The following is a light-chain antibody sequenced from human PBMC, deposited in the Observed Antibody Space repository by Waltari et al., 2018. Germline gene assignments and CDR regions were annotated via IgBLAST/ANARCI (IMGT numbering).Light chain of an antibody. CDR3: NSRDSSGNHLL. CDR2: GNN. J-gene: IGLJ2*01. CDR1: SLRNYY. Sequence: SSGLTQDPAVSVALGQTVSITCQGDSLRNYYASWYQQKPGQAPVLVISGNNKWPSGIPNRFSASSSGSTASLTITGAQAEDEADYYCNSRDSSGNHLLFGGGTKLTVL. V-gene: IGLV3-19*01.